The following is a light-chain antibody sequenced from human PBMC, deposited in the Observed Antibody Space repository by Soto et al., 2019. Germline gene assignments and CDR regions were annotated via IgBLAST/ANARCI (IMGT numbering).Light chain of an antibody. CDR1: QDVTNY. V-gene: IGKV1-27*01. J-gene: IGKJ2*01. Sequence: DIQMTQSPSSLSASVGDMVTITCRASQDVTNYLAWYQQKPGKVPKLLIYAASTLQSGVPSRFSGSGSGTDFTLTITSLQPEDVATYYCQKYNSVPYTFGQGNKLEIK. CDR2: AAS. CDR3: QKYNSVPYT.